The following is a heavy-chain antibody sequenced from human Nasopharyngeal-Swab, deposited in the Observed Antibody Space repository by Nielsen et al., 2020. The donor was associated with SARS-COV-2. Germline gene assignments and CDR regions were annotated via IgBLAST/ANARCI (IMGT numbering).Heavy chain of an antibody. D-gene: IGHD1-26*01. CDR3: GRPHSSSHYVVDY. Sequence: GGSLRLPCAPSGSTSNNYWMHWVRQVPGRGLVWVSRINNDGSITNHADSVKGRFTTSRDDAKNTVYLQKNSPRADDTAVYYCGRPHSSSHYVVDYWGQGTLVTVSS. V-gene: IGHV3-74*01. CDR2: INNDGSIT. J-gene: IGHJ4*02. CDR1: GSTSNNYW.